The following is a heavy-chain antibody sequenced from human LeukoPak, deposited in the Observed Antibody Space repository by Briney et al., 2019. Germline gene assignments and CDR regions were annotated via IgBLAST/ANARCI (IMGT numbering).Heavy chain of an antibody. CDR2: IYYSGST. D-gene: IGHD3-3*01. CDR1: GGSISSSSYY. CDR3: ARRSGGYDFWSGYQNNYYFDY. Sequence: PSETLSLTCTVSGGSISSSSYYWGWIRQPPGKGLEWIGSIYYSGSTYYNPSLKSRVTISVDTSKNQFSLKLSSVTAADTAVYYCARRSGGYDFWSGYQNNYYFDYWGQGTLVTVSS. V-gene: IGHV4-39*01. J-gene: IGHJ4*02.